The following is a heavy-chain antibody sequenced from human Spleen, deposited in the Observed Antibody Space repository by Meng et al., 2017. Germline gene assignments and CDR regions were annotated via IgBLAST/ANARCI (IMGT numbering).Heavy chain of an antibody. D-gene: IGHD2-15*01. CDR3: ARDYLAGRYWCDY. CDR1: GYSFTAYY. Sequence: ASVKVSCKASGYSFTAYYMNWVRQASGQGLEWMGWINPNSGGTNYAQKFQGRVTMTSDTSITTVYMELMKLRSDDTAVYYRARDYLAGRYWCDYWGQGTLVTVSS. V-gene: IGHV1-2*02. CDR2: INPNSGGT. J-gene: IGHJ4*02.